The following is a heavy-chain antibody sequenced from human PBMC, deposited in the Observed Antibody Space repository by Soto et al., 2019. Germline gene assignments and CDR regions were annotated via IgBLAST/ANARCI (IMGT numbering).Heavy chain of an antibody. CDR2: IYYSGST. CDR3: ARANYDSSGYYADY. D-gene: IGHD3-22*01. J-gene: IGHJ4*02. Sequence: SETLSLTCTVSGGSISSYYWSWIRQPPGKGLEWIGYIYYSGSTNYNPSLKSRVTISVDTSKNQFSLKLSSVTAADTAVYYCARANYDSSGYYADYWGQGTLVTVSS. CDR1: GGSISSYY. V-gene: IGHV4-59*01.